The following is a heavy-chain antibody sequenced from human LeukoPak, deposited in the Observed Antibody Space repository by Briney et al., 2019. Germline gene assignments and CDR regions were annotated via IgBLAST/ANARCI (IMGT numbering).Heavy chain of an antibody. D-gene: IGHD3-16*02. J-gene: IGHJ4*02. CDR3: ARDANRRLGELSLSSFDY. Sequence: DSVKGRFTISRDNSKNTLYLQMNSLRAEDTAVYYCARDANRRLGELSLSSFDYWGQGTLVTVSS. V-gene: IGHV3-30*01.